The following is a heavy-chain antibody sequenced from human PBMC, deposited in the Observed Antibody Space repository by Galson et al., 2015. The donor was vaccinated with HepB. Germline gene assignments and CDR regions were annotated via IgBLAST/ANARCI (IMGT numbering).Heavy chain of an antibody. Sequence: SVKVSCRASGGTFSSYAISWVRQAPGQGLEWMGWISAYNGNTNYAQKLQGRVTMTTDTSTSTAYMELRSLRSDDTAVYYCARDRKRGGSYSFDYWGQGTLVTVSS. J-gene: IGHJ4*02. CDR1: GGTFSSYA. D-gene: IGHD1-26*01. CDR3: ARDRKRGGSYSFDY. V-gene: IGHV1-18*01. CDR2: ISAYNGNT.